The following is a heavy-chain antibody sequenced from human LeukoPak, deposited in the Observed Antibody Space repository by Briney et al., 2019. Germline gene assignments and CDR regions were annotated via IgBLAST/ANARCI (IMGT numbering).Heavy chain of an antibody. J-gene: IGHJ4*02. CDR1: GFTFSSYS. Sequence: GGSLRLSCAASGFTFSSYSMNWVRQVPGKGLEWVSGINGDGGKTAYADSLKGRFTVSRDNAKNSLYLQMNSLRAEDTAFYYCARGASYYDTRHYAYYLDYWGLGTLVTVSS. CDR2: INGDGGKT. D-gene: IGHD3-22*01. V-gene: IGHV3-20*04. CDR3: ARGASYYDTRHYAYYLDY.